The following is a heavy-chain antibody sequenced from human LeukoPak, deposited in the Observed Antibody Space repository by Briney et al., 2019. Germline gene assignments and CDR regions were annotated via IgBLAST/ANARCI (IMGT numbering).Heavy chain of an antibody. CDR2: ISSYDGTT. V-gene: IGHV1-18*01. CDR1: GYTFTNYV. CDR3: ARVSTDWGNAFDI. Sequence: ASVKVSCKASGYTFTNYVIIWVRQAPGQGLEWMGWISSYDGTTSYAERLQGRVAMTTDPSTSTAYMELRRLRSDDTAVYYCARVSTDWGNAFDIWGHGTMVTVSS. J-gene: IGHJ3*02. D-gene: IGHD6-19*01.